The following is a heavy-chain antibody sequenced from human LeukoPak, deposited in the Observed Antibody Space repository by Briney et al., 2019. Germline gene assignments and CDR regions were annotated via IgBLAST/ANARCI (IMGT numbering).Heavy chain of an antibody. CDR2: IDWDDDK. J-gene: IGHJ4*02. V-gene: IGHV2-70*11. CDR1: GFYLSTGGMC. CDR3: TRIAPPGYSKSSGHSDN. Sequence: SGPALFLTRNALTLTCPFSGFYLSTGGMCVHWIRQPPGKALEWLARIDWDDDKYYSTSLTTRLTISKDTSKNQVVLTMTNMDPVDKATYYCTRIAPPGYSKSSGHSDNWGQGTLVTVSS. D-gene: IGHD3-22*01.